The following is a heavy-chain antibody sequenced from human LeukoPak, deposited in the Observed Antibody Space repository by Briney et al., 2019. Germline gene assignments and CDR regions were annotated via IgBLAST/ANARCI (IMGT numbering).Heavy chain of an antibody. V-gene: IGHV3-74*01. CDR1: GFTFSTYW. J-gene: IGHJ3*02. D-gene: IGHD6-19*01. CDR3: ARPETQYSSGLDGFDI. CDR2: INSDGSRT. Sequence: GGSPRLSCAASGFTFSTYWMHWVRQAPGKGLVWVSRINSDGSRTTYADSVKGRFTISRDNAKNTLYLQMNSLRTEDTAVYYCARPETQYSSGLDGFDIWGQGTMVTVSS.